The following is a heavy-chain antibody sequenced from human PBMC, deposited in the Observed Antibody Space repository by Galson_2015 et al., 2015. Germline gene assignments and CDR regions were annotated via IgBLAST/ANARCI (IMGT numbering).Heavy chain of an antibody. Sequence: SGAEVKKAGESLKISCKGSGYSFTSYWIVWVRQMPGKGLEWMGIIYPGDSDTRYSPSFQGQVTISADKSISTAYLQWSSLKASDTAMYYCARRVLVTPYYFDYWGQGTLVTVSS. D-gene: IGHD2-21*02. CDR2: IYPGDSDT. CDR1: GYSFTSYW. V-gene: IGHV5-51*01. CDR3: ARRVLVTPYYFDY. J-gene: IGHJ4*02.